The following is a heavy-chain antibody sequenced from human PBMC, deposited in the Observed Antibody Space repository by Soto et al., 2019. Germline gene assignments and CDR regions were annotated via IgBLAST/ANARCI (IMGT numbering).Heavy chain of an antibody. CDR1: GSTFSNAW. CDR2: IKSKTDGGTT. CDR3: STYDYIWGTDRYRCAY. V-gene: IGHV3-15*01. D-gene: IGHD3-16*02. J-gene: IGHJ4*02. Sequence: EVQLVESGGDLVKPGGSLRLSCAASGSTFSNAWMTWVRQAPGKGLEWVGHIKSKTDGGTTHYAAPVEGRFTISRDESNNTLYLHMNSLKTDDTAVYYCSTYDYIWGTDRYRCAYWGQGTLVTVSS.